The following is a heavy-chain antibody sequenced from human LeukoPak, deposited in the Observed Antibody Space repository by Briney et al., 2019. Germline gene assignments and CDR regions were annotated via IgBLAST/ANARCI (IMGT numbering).Heavy chain of an antibody. CDR1: GYSISSGYY. CDR2: IYHSGST. CDR3: ARGAADAYGPIEYYFDY. J-gene: IGHJ4*02. V-gene: IGHV4-38-2*02. D-gene: IGHD3-10*01. Sequence: ETLSLTCTVSGYSISSGYYWGWIRQPPGKGLEWVGSIYHSGSTYYNPSLKSRVTISVDTSKNQFSLKLSSVTAADTAVYYCARGAADAYGPIEYYFDYWGQGTLVTVSS.